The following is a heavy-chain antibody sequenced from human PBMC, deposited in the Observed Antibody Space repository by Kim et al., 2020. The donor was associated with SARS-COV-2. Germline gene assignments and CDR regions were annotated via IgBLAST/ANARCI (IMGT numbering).Heavy chain of an antibody. Sequence: YAQKFQGRVPITADKSTSTAYMELSSLRSEDTAVYYCAREGSTRLYGMDVWGQGTTVTVSS. CDR3: AREGSTRLYGMDV. J-gene: IGHJ6*02. D-gene: IGHD6-13*01. V-gene: IGHV1-69*04.